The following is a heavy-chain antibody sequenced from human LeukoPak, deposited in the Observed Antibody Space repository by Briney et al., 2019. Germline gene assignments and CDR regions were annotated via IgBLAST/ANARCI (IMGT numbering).Heavy chain of an antibody. CDR2: IKDDGSTT. CDR3: HPLAYVTN. V-gene: IGHV3-74*01. D-gene: IGHD2-8*01. Sequence: GGSLRPSCAVSGFTFGSRWMHWVRQAPGKGLVWVALIKDDGSTTNYADSVKGRFTASRDDAKNTVYLQMSSLRAEDTAVYYCHPLAYVTNWGQGTLVTVSS. CDR1: GFTFGSRW. J-gene: IGHJ4*02.